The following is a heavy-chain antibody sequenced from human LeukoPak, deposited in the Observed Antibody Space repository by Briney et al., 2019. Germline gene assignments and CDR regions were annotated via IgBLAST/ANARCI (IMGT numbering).Heavy chain of an antibody. J-gene: IGHJ4*02. CDR3: ARGGSTVTTRPEYYFDY. V-gene: IGHV3-66*01. CDR1: GFTVSSNY. D-gene: IGHD4-17*01. Sequence: GGSLRLSCAASGFTVSSNYMSWVRQAPGKGLEWVSVIYSGGSTYYADSVKGRFTISRDNSKNTLYLQMNSLRAEDTAVYYCARGGSTVTTRPEYYFDYWGQGTLVTVSS. CDR2: IYSGGST.